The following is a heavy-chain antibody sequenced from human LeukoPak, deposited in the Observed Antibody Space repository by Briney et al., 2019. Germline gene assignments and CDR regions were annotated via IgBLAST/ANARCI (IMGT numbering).Heavy chain of an antibody. Sequence: GESLKISCKGSGYSFTNHWIGWVRQMPGKGLEWMGIIYPGDSDTRYSPSFQGQVTISADKSISTAYLQWGSLKASDTAMYYCARCDYYDSSAYYFWGQGTLVTVSS. CDR1: GYSFTNHW. CDR3: ARCDYYDSSAYYF. CDR2: IYPGDSDT. J-gene: IGHJ4*02. V-gene: IGHV5-51*01. D-gene: IGHD3-22*01.